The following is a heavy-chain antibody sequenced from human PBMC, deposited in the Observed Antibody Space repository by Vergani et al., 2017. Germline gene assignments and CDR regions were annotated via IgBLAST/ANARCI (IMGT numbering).Heavy chain of an antibody. D-gene: IGHD6-13*01. CDR3: ARIWIAAAGTLRFDP. Sequence: QVTLKESGPVLVKPTETLTLTCTVSGFSLSNARMGVSWIRQPPGKALEWLAHIFSNDEKSYSTSLKSRLTISKDTSKSQVVLTMTNMDPVDTATYYCARIWIAAAGTLRFDPWGQGTLVTVSS. V-gene: IGHV2-26*01. CDR1: GFSLSNARMG. J-gene: IGHJ5*02. CDR2: IFSNDEK.